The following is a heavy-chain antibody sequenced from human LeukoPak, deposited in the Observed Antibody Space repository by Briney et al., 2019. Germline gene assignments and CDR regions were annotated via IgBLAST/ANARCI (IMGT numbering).Heavy chain of an antibody. J-gene: IGHJ6*03. Sequence: GGSLRLSCAASGFTFSSYAMSWVRQAPGKGLEWVSAISGSGGSTYHADSVKGRFTISRDNSKNTLYLQMNSLRAEDTAVYYCAKSGCCSGGSCYYYYYMDVWGKGTTVTVSS. CDR2: ISGSGGST. D-gene: IGHD2-15*01. CDR1: GFTFSSYA. CDR3: AKSGCCSGGSCYYYYYMDV. V-gene: IGHV3-23*01.